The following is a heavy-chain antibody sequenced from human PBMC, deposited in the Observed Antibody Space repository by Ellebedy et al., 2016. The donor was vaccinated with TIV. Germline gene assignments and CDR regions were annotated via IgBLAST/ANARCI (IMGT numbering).Heavy chain of an antibody. CDR3: VGDTRYPEYLQF. Sequence: GESLKISCAASGFDVKNNFFSWVRQPPGKGLEWVSTIYVVGTTHYTDSVQGRFTISRDKSKNILYLQMNSLRVEDTAVYFCVGDTRYPEYLQFWGQGTLVSVSS. V-gene: IGHV3-53*01. CDR1: GFDVKNNF. CDR2: IYVVGTT. J-gene: IGHJ1*01. D-gene: IGHD2/OR15-2a*01.